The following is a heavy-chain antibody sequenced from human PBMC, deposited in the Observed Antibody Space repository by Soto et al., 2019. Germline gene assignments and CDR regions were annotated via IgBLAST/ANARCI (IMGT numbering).Heavy chain of an antibody. J-gene: IGHJ4*02. D-gene: IGHD4-4*01. CDR2: INPSGGST. V-gene: IGHV1-46*01. CDR1: GYTFTSYY. Sequence: VASVKVSCKASGYTFTSYYMHWVRQAPGQGLEWMGIINPSGGSTSYAQKFRGRVTMTRDTSTSTVYMELSSLRSEDTAVYYCARECATVTREYYFDYWGQGTLVTVSS. CDR3: ARECATVTREYYFDY.